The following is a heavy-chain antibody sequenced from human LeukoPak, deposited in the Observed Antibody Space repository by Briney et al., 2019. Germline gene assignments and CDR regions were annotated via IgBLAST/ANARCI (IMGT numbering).Heavy chain of an antibody. V-gene: IGHV4-59*01. J-gene: IGHJ5*02. CDR3: ARGSDSGYDKIENWFDP. Sequence: SEPLSLPCTVSGGSIISYYWSWIRQPPGKGLEWIGYIYYSGSTNYNPSLKSRVTISVDTSKNQFSLKLSSVTAADTAVYYCARGSDSGYDKIENWFDPWGQGTLVTVSS. CDR1: GGSIISYY. CDR2: IYYSGST. D-gene: IGHD5-12*01.